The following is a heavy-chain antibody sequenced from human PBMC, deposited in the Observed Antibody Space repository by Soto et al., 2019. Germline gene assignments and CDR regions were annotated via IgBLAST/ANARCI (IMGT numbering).Heavy chain of an antibody. CDR1: GFTSSTYA. Sequence: HPGGSLRLSCAASGFTSSTYAMAWVRQAPGKGLEWISYISSSLATIYYADSVKGRFTVSRDHAKNSLYLQMDSLRAEDTAVYYCARDDSGWYLGYWGQGTLVTDSS. D-gene: IGHD6-19*01. V-gene: IGHV3-48*01. CDR3: ARDDSGWYLGY. J-gene: IGHJ4*02. CDR2: ISSSLATI.